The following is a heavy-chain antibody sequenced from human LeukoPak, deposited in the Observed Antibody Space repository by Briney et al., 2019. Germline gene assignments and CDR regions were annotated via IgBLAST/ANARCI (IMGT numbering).Heavy chain of an antibody. Sequence: GGSLRLSCADSGLTISNNWMSWVRQAPGKGLEWVSAISDSGGRTYYADSVKGRFTISRDNSKNTLYLQLNSLRVEDAAVYYCAKDAKGTMIVVVPTGRPYYFDYWGQGTLVTVSS. D-gene: IGHD3-22*01. CDR3: AKDAKGTMIVVVPTGRPYYFDY. CDR2: ISDSGGRT. CDR1: GLTISNNW. J-gene: IGHJ4*02. V-gene: IGHV3-23*01.